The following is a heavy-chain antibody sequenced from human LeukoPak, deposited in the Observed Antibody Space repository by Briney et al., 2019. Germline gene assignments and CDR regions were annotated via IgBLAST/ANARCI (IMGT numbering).Heavy chain of an antibody. CDR3: ASRLYCSNTRCRNFPFAY. CDR1: GGTFSSYA. J-gene: IGHJ4*02. Sequence: SVKVSCKASGGTFSSYAINWVRQAPGQGLEWMGGIIPIFGTANYAQKFQDRVTITADESTSTAYMELSSPRSEDTAIYYCASRLYCSNTRCRNFPFAYWGQGTLVTVSS. D-gene: IGHD2-2*01. V-gene: IGHV1-69*13. CDR2: IIPIFGTA.